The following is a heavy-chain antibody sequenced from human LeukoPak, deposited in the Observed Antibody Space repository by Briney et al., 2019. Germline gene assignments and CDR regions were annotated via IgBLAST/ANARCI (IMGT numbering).Heavy chain of an antibody. CDR1: EFTFSSYS. D-gene: IGHD3-22*01. CDR2: ISGSGGST. J-gene: IGHJ4*02. V-gene: IGHV3-23*01. CDR3: AKDNDYYDSSGEIDY. Sequence: PGGSLRLSCAASEFTFSSYSMNWVRQAPGKGLEWVSAISGSGGSTYYADSVKGRFTISRDNSKNTLYLQMNSLRAEDTAVYYCAKDNDYYDSSGEIDYWGQGTLVTVSS.